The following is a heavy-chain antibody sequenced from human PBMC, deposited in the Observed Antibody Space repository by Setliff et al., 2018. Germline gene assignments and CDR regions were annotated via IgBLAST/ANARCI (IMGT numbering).Heavy chain of an antibody. CDR2: IYYSGTT. Sequence: SETLSLTCTVSGGSISSSSYQWGWIRQPPGKGLEWIGTIYYSGTTYYSPSLKSRVTISVDTSKNQFSLKLTSVTAADTAIYYCASRRTGPGGWFDYWGQGTLVTVSS. D-gene: IGHD1-26*01. CDR3: ASRRTGPGGWFDY. V-gene: IGHV4-39*01. J-gene: IGHJ5*01. CDR1: GGSISSSSYQ.